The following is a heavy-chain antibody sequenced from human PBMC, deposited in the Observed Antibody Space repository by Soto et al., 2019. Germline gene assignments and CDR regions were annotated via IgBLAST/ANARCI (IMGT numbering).Heavy chain of an antibody. CDR1: GFTSRSCA. CDR3: AKDKASGTDDAFDV. Sequence: PXVSMQISCAASGFTSRSCAMSWVRQAPGKGLEWVSAISVGGGATYFADSVKGRFTISRDNSKSTLYLLMNNLRAEDTAVYYCAKDKASGTDDAFDVWGQGTMVTVSS. V-gene: IGHV3-23*01. CDR2: ISVGGGAT. J-gene: IGHJ3*01. D-gene: IGHD6-19*01.